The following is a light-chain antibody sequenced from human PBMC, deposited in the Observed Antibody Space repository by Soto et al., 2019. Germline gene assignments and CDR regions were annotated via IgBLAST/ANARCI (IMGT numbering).Light chain of an antibody. Sequence: QSALTQPASVSGSPGQSITISCTGTNSDVGGYNYVSWYQQHPGKAPKLMIYDVSNRPSGVSNRFSGSKSGSTASLTISGLQAEDEADYYCSSSTSSSTWVFGGGTKLTVL. J-gene: IGLJ3*02. V-gene: IGLV2-14*01. CDR2: DVS. CDR1: NSDVGGYNY. CDR3: SSSTSSSTWV.